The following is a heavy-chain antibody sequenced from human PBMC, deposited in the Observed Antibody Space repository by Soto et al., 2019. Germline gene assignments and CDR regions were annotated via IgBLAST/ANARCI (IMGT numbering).Heavy chain of an antibody. J-gene: IGHJ6*02. D-gene: IGHD3-3*01. Sequence: PGGSLRLSCAASGFTFGDFWMTWVRQAPGKGLEWVANIKKDGSNKYYVDSVKGRFTISRDNSKNTLYLQMNSLRAEDTAVYYCARENYDFWSGPGDYYYGMDVWGQGTTVTVSS. CDR3: ARENYDFWSGPGDYYYGMDV. CDR2: IKKDGSNK. V-gene: IGHV3-7*04. CDR1: GFTFGDFW.